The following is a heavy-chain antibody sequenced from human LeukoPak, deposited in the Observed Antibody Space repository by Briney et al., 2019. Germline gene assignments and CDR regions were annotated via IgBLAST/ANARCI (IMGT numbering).Heavy chain of an antibody. V-gene: IGHV3-74*01. CDR2: INSDGSST. CDR3: VRANYYDSSGYPRYFDY. Sequence: GGSLRLSCAASGFTFSSYWMHWVRQAPGKGLVWVSHINSDGSSTSYADSVKGRFTISRDNAKNTLYLQMNSLRAEDTAVYYCVRANYYDSSGYPRYFDYWGQGTLVSVSS. CDR1: GFTFSSYW. J-gene: IGHJ4*02. D-gene: IGHD3-22*01.